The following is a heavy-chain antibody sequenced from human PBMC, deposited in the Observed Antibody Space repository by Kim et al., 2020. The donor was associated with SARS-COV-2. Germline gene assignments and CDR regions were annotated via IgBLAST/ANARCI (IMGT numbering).Heavy chain of an antibody. Sequence: SVAGRFTCSRDSSKNTLYLHMNSLGTEDTAVYYCAKESGTGYNSNSYFDYWGQGTLVTVSS. V-gene: IGHV3-30*02. D-gene: IGHD5-18*01. J-gene: IGHJ4*02. CDR3: AKESGTGYNSNSYFDY.